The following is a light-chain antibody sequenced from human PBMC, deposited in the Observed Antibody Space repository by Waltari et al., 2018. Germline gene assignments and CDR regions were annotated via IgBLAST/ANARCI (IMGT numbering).Light chain of an antibody. Sequence: IVMTQTPLSSPVTLGQPASISCRSSQSLAHSDGTTFLNWLHQRPGQPPRLLIYEVSKRFSGVPDRFSGSGAGTDFILKISRVEAEDVGVYYCMQGVQLPWTFGQGTKVEIK. J-gene: IGKJ1*01. CDR2: EVS. V-gene: IGKV2-24*01. CDR3: MQGVQLPWT. CDR1: QSLAHSDGTTF.